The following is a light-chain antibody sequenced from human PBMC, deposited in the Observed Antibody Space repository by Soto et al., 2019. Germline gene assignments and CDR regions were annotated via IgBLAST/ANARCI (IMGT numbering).Light chain of an antibody. CDR2: GAS. J-gene: IGKJ5*01. Sequence: ENVLTQSPGTLSLSPGERATLSCRASQSVSSSYLAWYQQKPGQAPRLLIYGASSRATGIPDRFSGSGSGTDFTLTISRLEPEDFAVYYCQQHGSSPPITFGQGTRLEIK. CDR3: QQHGSSPPIT. CDR1: QSVSSSY. V-gene: IGKV3-20*01.